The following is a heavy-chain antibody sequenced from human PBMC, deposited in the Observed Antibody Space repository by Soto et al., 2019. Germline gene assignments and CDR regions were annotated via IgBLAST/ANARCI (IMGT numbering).Heavy chain of an antibody. J-gene: IGHJ3*02. V-gene: IGHV4-39*01. CDR3: ARHKYSGYDLDAFDI. CDR1: GGSISSSSYY. D-gene: IGHD5-12*01. Sequence: SETLSLTCTVSGGSISSSSYYWGWIRQPPGKGLEWIGSIYYSGSTYYNPSLKSRVTISVDTSKNQFSLKLSSVTAADTAVYYCARHKYSGYDLDAFDIWGQGTMVTVSS. CDR2: IYYSGST.